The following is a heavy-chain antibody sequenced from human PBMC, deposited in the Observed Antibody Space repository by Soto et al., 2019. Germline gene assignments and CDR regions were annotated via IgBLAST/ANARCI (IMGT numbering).Heavy chain of an antibody. CDR1: GGSISSSSYY. Sequence: SETLSLTCTVSGGSISSSSYYWGWIRQPPGKGLEWIGSIYYSGSTYYNPSLKSRVTISVDTSKNQFSLKLSSVTAADTAVYYCARQTRSYSSSWREHYYYYGMDVCGQGTTVTVSS. D-gene: IGHD6-13*01. CDR2: IYYSGST. V-gene: IGHV4-39*01. J-gene: IGHJ6*02. CDR3: ARQTRSYSSSWREHYYYYGMDV.